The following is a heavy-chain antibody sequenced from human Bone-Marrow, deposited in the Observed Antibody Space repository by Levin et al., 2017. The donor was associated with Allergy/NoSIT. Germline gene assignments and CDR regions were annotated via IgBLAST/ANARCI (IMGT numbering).Heavy chain of an antibody. V-gene: IGHV3-48*01. D-gene: IGHD2-2*01. Sequence: PGGSLRLSCAASGLTFSTYSMNWVRQAPGKGLEWISYISSSSNTIYYADSVKGRFTISRDNAQNSLYLQMNSLRAEDTAVYYCAPGYCSSSSCLHYFDYWGQGTLVTVSS. CDR2: ISSSSNTI. CDR3: APGYCSSSSCLHYFDY. J-gene: IGHJ4*02. CDR1: GLTFSTYS.